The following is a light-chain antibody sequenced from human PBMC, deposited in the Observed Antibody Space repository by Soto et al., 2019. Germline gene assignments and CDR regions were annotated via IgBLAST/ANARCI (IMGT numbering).Light chain of an antibody. J-gene: IGKJ1*01. CDR3: LQDYNFPRT. CDR1: QGIRTD. Sequence: AIQMTQSPSSLSASVGDSVTITCRASQGIRTDLGWYQQKPGKAPKLLIYAASSLQSGAPSRFSGSGSGTDFTLNISSLQPEYSATYYCLQDYNFPRTFGEGTTVEIK. V-gene: IGKV1-6*01. CDR2: AAS.